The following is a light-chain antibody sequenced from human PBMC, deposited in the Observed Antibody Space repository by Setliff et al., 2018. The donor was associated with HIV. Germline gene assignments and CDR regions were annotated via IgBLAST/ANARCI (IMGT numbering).Light chain of an antibody. J-gene: IGLJ1*01. CDR1: SGDIGHYNY. CDR3: SSYTGSATPWI. Sequence: QSALTQSASVSGSPGQSITIPCTGTSGDIGHYNYVSWYQQHPGKAPKLVIFDVNDRPSGVSPRFSGSKSGNTASLTISGLRTEDEADFYCSSYTGSATPWIFGTGTKVTVL. V-gene: IGLV2-14*03. CDR2: DVN.